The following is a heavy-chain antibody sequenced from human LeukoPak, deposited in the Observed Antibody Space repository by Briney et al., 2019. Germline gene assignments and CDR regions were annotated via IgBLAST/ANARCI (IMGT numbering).Heavy chain of an antibody. Sequence: ASVKVSCKASGYTFTDYYIHWVRQPPGQGLEWMGWINPNSGATNYAQKFQGRVTMTKDTSISTGYMELSRLRSDDTAVYYCARIRGGNNYHFDYWGQGTVVTVSS. CDR1: GYTFTDYY. J-gene: IGHJ4*02. CDR2: INPNSGAT. D-gene: IGHD1-26*01. V-gene: IGHV1-2*02. CDR3: ARIRGGNNYHFDY.